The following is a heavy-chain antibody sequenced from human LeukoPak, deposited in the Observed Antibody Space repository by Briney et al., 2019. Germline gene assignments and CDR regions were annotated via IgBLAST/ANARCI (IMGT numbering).Heavy chain of an antibody. D-gene: IGHD1-26*01. CDR1: GYTFTGYY. CDR3: ARLLSVGANTPNDY. Sequence: GASVKVSCKASGYTFTGYYMHWVRQAPGQGLEWMGWINPNSGGTNYAQKFQGRVTMTRDTSISTAYMELSRLRSDDTAVYYCARLLSVGANTPNDYWGQGTLVTVSS. CDR2: INPNSGGT. V-gene: IGHV1-2*02. J-gene: IGHJ4*02.